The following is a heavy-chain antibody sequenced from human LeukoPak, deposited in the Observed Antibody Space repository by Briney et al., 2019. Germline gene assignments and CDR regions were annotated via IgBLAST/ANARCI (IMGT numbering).Heavy chain of an antibody. CDR2: ISYDGNNK. D-gene: IGHD6-19*01. V-gene: IGHV3-30-3*01. Sequence: PGGSLRLSCAASGFTFSSYAMHWVRQAPGKGLEWVAVISYDGNNKYYADSVKGRFTISRDTSKSTLYLQMNSLRAEDTAVYYCARSYRSGWHYFDYWGQGTLVIVSS. CDR3: ARSYRSGWHYFDY. J-gene: IGHJ4*02. CDR1: GFTFSSYA.